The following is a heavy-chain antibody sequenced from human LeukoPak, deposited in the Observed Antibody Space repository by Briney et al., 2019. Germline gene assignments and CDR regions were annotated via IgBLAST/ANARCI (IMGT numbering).Heavy chain of an antibody. D-gene: IGHD6-6*01. CDR1: GFIFSSYW. V-gene: IGHV3-74*01. Sequence: GGSLRLSCAASGFIFSSYWMHWVRHAPGKGLAWVSRINTDGSSTSYADSVKGRFTISRDNAKNTLYLQMNSLRAEDTAVYYCARDPQPIAARAHDYWGQGTLVTVSS. J-gene: IGHJ4*02. CDR2: INTDGSST. CDR3: ARDPQPIAARAHDY.